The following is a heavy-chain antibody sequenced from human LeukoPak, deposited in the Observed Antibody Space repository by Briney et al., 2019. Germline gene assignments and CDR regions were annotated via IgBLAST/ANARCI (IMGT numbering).Heavy chain of an antibody. CDR1: GYTLPDYH. V-gene: IGHV1-2*02. CDR3: ARVMSERAFDI. J-gene: IGHJ3*02. Sequence: ASVKVSRQDSGYTLPDYHMHWVRQAPGQGLAWMGWINPNSGGTNYAQKFQGRVTMTRDTSISTAYRELSRLRSDDTAVYYCARVMSERAFDIWGQGTMVTVSS. CDR2: INPNSGGT. D-gene: IGHD6-25*01.